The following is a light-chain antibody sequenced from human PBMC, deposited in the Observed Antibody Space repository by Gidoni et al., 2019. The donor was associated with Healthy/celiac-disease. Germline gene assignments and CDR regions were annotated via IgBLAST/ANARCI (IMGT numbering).Light chain of an antibody. Sequence: QSVLTQPPSVSGAPGQRVTISCTGSSSNSGAGYDVPWYQQLPGAAPKLPIYGNSNRPSGVPDRFSGSKSGTSASLAITGLQAEDEADYYCQSYDSSLSGVVFGGGTKLTVL. CDR3: QSYDSSLSGVV. V-gene: IGLV1-40*01. CDR2: GNS. J-gene: IGLJ2*01. CDR1: SSNSGAGYD.